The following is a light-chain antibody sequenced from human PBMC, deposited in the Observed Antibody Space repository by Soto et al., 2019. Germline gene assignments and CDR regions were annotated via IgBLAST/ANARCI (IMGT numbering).Light chain of an antibody. CDR2: SSY. Sequence: QAVVTQPPSASGTPGQSVTISCSGSSSNIGSNSVYWYQQLPGAAPKLLIYSSYRRPSGVPDRFSGSKSGTSASLAISGLRPEDEADYYCAAWDDSLSGPGVFGGGTKLTVL. J-gene: IGLJ2*01. CDR1: SSNIGSNS. V-gene: IGLV1-47*02. CDR3: AAWDDSLSGPGV.